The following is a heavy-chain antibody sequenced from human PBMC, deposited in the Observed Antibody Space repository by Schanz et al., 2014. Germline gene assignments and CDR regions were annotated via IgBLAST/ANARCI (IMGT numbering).Heavy chain of an antibody. CDR2: ISYDGNNK. D-gene: IGHD5-18*01. Sequence: QVQLVESGGGVVQPGRSLRLSCAASGFTFRSHGMHLVRQAPGKGLEWVALISYDGNNKFYTDSVKGRFTISRDNSRNTLYLEIDTLRPEDTAVYFCAREMDTAIGDYWGQGTLVTVSS. CDR3: AREMDTAIGDY. V-gene: IGHV3-30*03. J-gene: IGHJ4*02. CDR1: GFTFRSHG.